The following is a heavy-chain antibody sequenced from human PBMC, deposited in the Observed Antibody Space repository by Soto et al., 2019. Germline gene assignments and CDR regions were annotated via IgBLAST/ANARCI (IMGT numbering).Heavy chain of an antibody. D-gene: IGHD1-20*01. V-gene: IGHV3-48*02. Sequence: EVQLVESGGGLVQPGESLRLSCAASGFTFSSYNMNWVRQAPGKGLEWISYISISSSTIYYADSVKGRFTISRDNGKNSLYLQMNSLRDEDTAVYYCARSNAPITHWGQGTLVTVSS. CDR1: GFTFSSYN. CDR2: ISISSSTI. J-gene: IGHJ4*02. CDR3: ARSNAPITH.